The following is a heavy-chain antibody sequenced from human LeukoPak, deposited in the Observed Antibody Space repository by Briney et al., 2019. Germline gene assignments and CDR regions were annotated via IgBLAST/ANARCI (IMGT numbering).Heavy chain of an antibody. CDR3: ARGDQYSSSWYPYYYYYYMDV. V-gene: IGHV1-2*02. CDR1: GYTFTGYY. J-gene: IGHJ6*03. D-gene: IGHD6-13*01. Sequence: ASVKVSCKASGYTFTGYYMHWVRQAPGQGLEWMGWINPNSGGTNYAQKFQGRVTMTRDTSISTAYMELSSLRSEDTAVYYRARGDQYSSSWYPYYYYYYMDVWGKGTTVTVSS. CDR2: INPNSGGT.